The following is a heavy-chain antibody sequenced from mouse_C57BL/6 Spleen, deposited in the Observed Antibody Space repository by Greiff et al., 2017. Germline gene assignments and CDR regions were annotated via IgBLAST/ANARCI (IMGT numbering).Heavy chain of an antibody. Sequence: VQLQQSGPELVKPGASVKISCKASGYAFSSSWMNWVKQRPGKGLEWIGRIYPGDGDTNYNGKFKGKATLTADKSSSTAYMQLSSLTSEDSAVYFCARSHYYSNYAFDYWGQGTTLTVSS. V-gene: IGHV1-82*01. CDR1: GYAFSSSW. D-gene: IGHD2-5*01. CDR3: ARSHYYSNYAFDY. J-gene: IGHJ2*01. CDR2: IYPGDGDT.